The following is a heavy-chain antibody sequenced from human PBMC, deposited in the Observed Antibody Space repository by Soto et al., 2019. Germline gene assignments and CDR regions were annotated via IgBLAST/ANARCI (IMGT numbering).Heavy chain of an antibody. V-gene: IGHV5-51*01. Sequence: GESLKISCKTSGYSFTTYWIAWVRQMPGRGLECMGIVYPDDSHTRYNPSFQGQVTISADKAISTAYLQWSSLKASDSAVYFCARRMVAAGRDDFDIWGQGTVVT. J-gene: IGHJ3*02. D-gene: IGHD2-15*01. CDR2: VYPDDSHT. CDR1: GYSFTTYW. CDR3: ARRMVAAGRDDFDI.